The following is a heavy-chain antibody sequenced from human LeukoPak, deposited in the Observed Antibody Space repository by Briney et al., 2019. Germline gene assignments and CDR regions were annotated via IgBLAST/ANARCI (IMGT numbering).Heavy chain of an antibody. J-gene: IGHJ4*02. CDR1: GFTFGDFG. CDR3: VRRGDASSGWGDHDF. D-gene: IGHD6-19*01. CDR2: IGGSGDKT. V-gene: IGHV3-23*01. Sequence: GGSLRLSCAAAGFTFGDFGMHWVRQAPGKGLEWVSTIGGSGDKTFYADSVKGRFTISRDNSKNMVHLQMNSLTGEDTALYYCVRRGDASSGWGDHDFWGQGALVTVSS.